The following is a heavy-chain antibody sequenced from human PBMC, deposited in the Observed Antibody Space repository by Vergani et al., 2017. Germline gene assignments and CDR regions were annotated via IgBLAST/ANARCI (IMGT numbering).Heavy chain of an antibody. V-gene: IGHV3-30*02. CDR3: AKHFRGWGIDY. J-gene: IGHJ4*02. Sequence: QVQLVESGGGVVQRGGSLRLSCATSGFTLSNYDMQWSRQGPGKGLEFVAFIQFDGSNQYYADSVKGRFTLSRDFSKNTIYLQMNSLRTDDTATYYCAKHFRGWGIDYWGQGTQVIVSS. CDR2: IQFDGSNQ. CDR1: GFTLSNYD. D-gene: IGHD3-16*01.